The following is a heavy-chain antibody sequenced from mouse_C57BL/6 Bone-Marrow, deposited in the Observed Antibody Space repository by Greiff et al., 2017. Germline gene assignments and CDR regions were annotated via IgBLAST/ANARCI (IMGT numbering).Heavy chain of an antibody. J-gene: IGHJ3*01. V-gene: IGHV1-76*01. CDR1: GYTFTDYY. Sequence: VQLQESGAELVRPGASVKLSCKASGYTFTDYYINWVKQRPGQGLEWIAMLYPGSGNTYYNEKFKGKATLTAEKSSSTAYMQLSSLTSEDSAVYFCAREAHWFAYWGQGTLVTVSA. CDR2: LYPGSGNT. CDR3: AREAHWFAY.